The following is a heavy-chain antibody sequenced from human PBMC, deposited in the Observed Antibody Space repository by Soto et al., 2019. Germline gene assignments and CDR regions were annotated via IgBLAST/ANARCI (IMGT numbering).Heavy chain of an antibody. CDR2: MNPNNGNT. Sequence: QVQLVQSGAEVKKPGASVKVSCKASGYTFTSYDINWVRQATGQGLEWMGWMNPNNGNTGYAQKFQGRGTMTRNPSINAADLELSSLGSGDTAVYYGARMQYYASRGPNWFGPWGQGTLVIVSS. J-gene: IGHJ5*02. CDR1: GYTFTSYD. CDR3: ARMQYYASRGPNWFGP. V-gene: IGHV1-8*01. D-gene: IGHD3-10*01.